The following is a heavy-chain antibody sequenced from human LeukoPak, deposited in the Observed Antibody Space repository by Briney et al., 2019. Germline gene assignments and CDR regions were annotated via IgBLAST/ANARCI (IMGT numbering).Heavy chain of an antibody. CDR2: INAGNGNT. V-gene: IGHV1-3*01. D-gene: IGHD3-10*01. CDR3: ARDLVLLWFGESISVGMDV. Sequence: ASVKVSCKASGYTFTSYAMHWVRQAPGQRLEWMGWINAGNGNTKYSQKFQGRVTITRDTSASTAYMELSSLRSEDTAVYYCARDLVLLWFGESISVGMDVWGQGTTVTVSS. CDR1: GYTFTSYA. J-gene: IGHJ6*02.